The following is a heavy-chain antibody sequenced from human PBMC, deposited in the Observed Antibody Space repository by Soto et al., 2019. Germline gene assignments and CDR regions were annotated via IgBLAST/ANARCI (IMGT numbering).Heavy chain of an antibody. D-gene: IGHD6-19*01. CDR2: LSSSKTYI. CDR1: GFTFSSYA. J-gene: IGHJ3*02. CDR3: VRDSGWAFDI. Sequence: GGSLRLSCAASGFTFSSYAMSWVRQAPGKGLEWISDLSSSKTYIWYADSVKGRFTISRDNAKNSLSLQMNSLRDEDTAVYYCVRDSGWAFDIWGLGTMVTVSS. V-gene: IGHV3-48*02.